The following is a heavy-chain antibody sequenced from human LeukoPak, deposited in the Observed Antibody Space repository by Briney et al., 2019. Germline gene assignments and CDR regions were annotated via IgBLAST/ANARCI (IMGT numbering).Heavy chain of an antibody. D-gene: IGHD6-19*01. J-gene: IGHJ4*02. Sequence: GGSLRLSCAASGFTFSNYAMSWVRQAPGKGLEWVSAISGSGDSTYYAGSVKGRFTISRDNSKNTLYLQMNSLRAEDTAVYYCAKSRGVAGFDYWGQGTLVTVSS. CDR3: AKSRGVAGFDY. CDR1: GFTFSNYA. CDR2: ISGSGDST. V-gene: IGHV3-23*01.